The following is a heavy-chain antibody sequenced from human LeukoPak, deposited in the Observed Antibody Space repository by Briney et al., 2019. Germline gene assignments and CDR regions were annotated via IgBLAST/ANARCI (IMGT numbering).Heavy chain of an antibody. V-gene: IGHV3-23*01. CDR2: ITGSGGTT. J-gene: IGHJ4*02. D-gene: IGHD3-22*01. CDR1: GFTFSNYG. CDR3: ASGYPGGSSGYFPFDY. Sequence: PGRSLRLSCAASGFTFSNYGMSWVRQAPGKGLEWVSAITGSGGTTYYADSMKGRFTISRDNSKNTLYLQMNSLRAEDTAVYYCASGYPGGSSGYFPFDYWGQGTLVTVSS.